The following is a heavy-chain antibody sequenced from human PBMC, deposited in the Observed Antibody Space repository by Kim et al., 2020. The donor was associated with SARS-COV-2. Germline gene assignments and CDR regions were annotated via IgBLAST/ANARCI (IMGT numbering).Heavy chain of an antibody. CDR3: VKDRSGYDLAYYFDY. V-gene: IGHV3-64D*09. Sequence: DPVKGKFTISRDNSKNTLYLQMSSLRAEDTAVYYCVKDRSGYDLAYYFDYWGQGTLVTVSS. J-gene: IGHJ4*02. D-gene: IGHD5-12*01.